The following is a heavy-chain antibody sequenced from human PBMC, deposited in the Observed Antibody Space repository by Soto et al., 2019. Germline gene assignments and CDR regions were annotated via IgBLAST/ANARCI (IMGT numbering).Heavy chain of an antibody. D-gene: IGHD3-22*01. V-gene: IGHV4-31*03. CDR3: ARVLSGYYNSGAFDI. CDR1: GGSISSGGYY. J-gene: IGHJ3*02. CDR2: IYYSGGT. Sequence: QVQLQESGPGLVKPSQTLSLTCTVSGGSISSGGYYWSWIRQHPGKGLEWIGYIYYSGGTYYNPSLKSRVTISVDTSKNQFSLKLSSVTAADTAVYYCARVLSGYYNSGAFDIWGQGTMVTVSS.